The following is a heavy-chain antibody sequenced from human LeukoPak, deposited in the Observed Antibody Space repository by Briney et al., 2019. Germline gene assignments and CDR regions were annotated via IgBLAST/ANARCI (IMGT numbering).Heavy chain of an antibody. J-gene: IGHJ6*02. CDR1: GFTFSSFA. Sequence: GGSLRLSCAASGFTFSSFAMTWVRQAPGKGLEWVSLISAGGGSTYDADSVKGRFSISRDNSKNTLYLHMTSLTAEDTAVYYCARARLGMDVWGQGTTVTVSS. CDR3: ARARLGMDV. D-gene: IGHD3-16*01. CDR2: ISAGGGST. V-gene: IGHV3-23*01.